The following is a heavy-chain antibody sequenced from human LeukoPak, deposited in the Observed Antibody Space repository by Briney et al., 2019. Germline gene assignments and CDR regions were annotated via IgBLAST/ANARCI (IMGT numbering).Heavy chain of an antibody. D-gene: IGHD6-25*01. J-gene: IGHJ6*03. CDR3: ARFAAGGSYYYYMDV. CDR1: GFTFSSYT. CDR2: IGTSSTTI. Sequence: GGSLRLSCAASGFTFSSYTMNWVRQPPGKGLEWVSNIGTSSTTIYYADSVTGRFTSSRDNAKNSLYLQMNSLRADDTAVYYCARFAAGGSYYYYMDVWGKGTTVTVSS. V-gene: IGHV3-48*01.